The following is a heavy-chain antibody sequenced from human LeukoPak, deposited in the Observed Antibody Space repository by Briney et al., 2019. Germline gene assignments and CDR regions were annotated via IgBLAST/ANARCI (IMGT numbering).Heavy chain of an antibody. D-gene: IGHD4/OR15-4a*01. J-gene: IGHJ4*01. Sequence: SETLSLTCAVYGGSFSGYYWSWIRQPPGEGLEWIGEIDQGGGTNHNPSLKSRVTLSVDRSKSQFSLRLRSVTAADTALYYCARAYGGRSDYWGHGALVTVSS. CDR3: ARAYGGRSDY. CDR2: IDQGGGT. V-gene: IGHV4-34*01. CDR1: GGSFSGYY.